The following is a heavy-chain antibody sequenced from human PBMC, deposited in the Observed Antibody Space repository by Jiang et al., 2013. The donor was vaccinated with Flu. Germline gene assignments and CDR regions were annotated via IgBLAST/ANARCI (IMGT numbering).Heavy chain of an antibody. J-gene: IGHJ6*03. V-gene: IGHV4-59*01. CDR2: IYYSGST. CDR1: GDSTSSYY. CDR3: ARLGTDYYYYIDV. Sequence: GPGLVKPSETLSLTCTVSGDSTSSYYWSWIRQPPGKGLEWIGYIYYSGSTYYNPSLKSRVTISVDMSKRQFSLRLYSVTAADTAVYYCARLGTDYYYYIDVWGKGTTVTVSS. D-gene: IGHD6-13*01.